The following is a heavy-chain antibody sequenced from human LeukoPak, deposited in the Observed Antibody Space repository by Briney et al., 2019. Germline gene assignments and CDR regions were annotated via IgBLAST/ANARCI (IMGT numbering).Heavy chain of an antibody. J-gene: IGHJ4*02. Sequence: GGSLRLSCAASGFTFSSYGMHWVRQAPGKGLEWVAVISYDGSNKYYADSVKGRFTISRDNSKNTLYLQMNSLRAEDTAVYYCARDSYDFWSATIDYWGQGALVTVSS. CDR1: GFTFSSYG. D-gene: IGHD3-3*01. CDR2: ISYDGSNK. CDR3: ARDSYDFWSATIDY. V-gene: IGHV3-30*19.